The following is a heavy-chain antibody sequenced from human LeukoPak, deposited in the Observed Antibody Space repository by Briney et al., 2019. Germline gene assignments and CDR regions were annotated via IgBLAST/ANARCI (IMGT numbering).Heavy chain of an antibody. CDR2: ISNNGGYT. CDR3: AKSLIWSPAAFDI. D-gene: IGHD3-10*01. J-gene: IGHJ3*02. CDR1: GFTFSSSA. V-gene: IGHV3-23*01. Sequence: PGGSLRLSCAASGFTFSSSAMSWVRQAPGKGLEWVSAISNNGGYTYYADSVQGRFTISRDNSKNTLYLQMNSLRAEDTAVYYCAKSLIWSPAAFDIWGQGTMVTVSS.